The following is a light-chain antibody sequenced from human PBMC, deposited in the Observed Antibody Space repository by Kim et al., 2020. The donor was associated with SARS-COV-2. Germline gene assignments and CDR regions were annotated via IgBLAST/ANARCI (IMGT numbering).Light chain of an antibody. V-gene: IGKV1-27*01. J-gene: IGKJ3*01. CDR1: QGINNY. CDR3: QKYNSVPFT. Sequence: ASVGERVTIPCRASQGINNYLAWYQQKPGKVPKLLIYGASTLESGVPSRFSGSGSGTDFTLTISSLQPEDVAAYYCQKYNSVPFTFGPGTKVDIK. CDR2: GAS.